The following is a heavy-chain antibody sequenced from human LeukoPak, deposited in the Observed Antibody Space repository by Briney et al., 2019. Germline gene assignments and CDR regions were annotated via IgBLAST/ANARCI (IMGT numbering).Heavy chain of an antibody. CDR1: GYTFTSYY. CDR3: ARDYRMYSSSSLYYYYYMDV. Sequence: ASVKVSCKASGYTFTSYYMHWVRQAPGQGLEWMGIINPSGGSTSYAQKFQGRVTMTRDMSTSTVYMELSSLRSEDTAVYYCARDYRMYSSSSLYYYYYMDVWGKGTTVTVPS. D-gene: IGHD6-6*01. V-gene: IGHV1-46*01. J-gene: IGHJ6*03. CDR2: INPSGGST.